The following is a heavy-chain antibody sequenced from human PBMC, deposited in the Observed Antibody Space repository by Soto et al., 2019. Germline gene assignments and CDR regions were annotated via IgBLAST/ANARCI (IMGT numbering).Heavy chain of an antibody. CDR3: AHRGYGNYPRDNWFDP. CDR1: GFSLTTAGAG. Sequence: QITLKESGPTLVTPTQTLTLTCTFSGFSLTTAGAGVGWIRQPQGKALEWLALIYWNDDTRYSPSLKNRLTITKDTSKNQVVLRMTNMDPVDTATYYCAHRGYGNYPRDNWFDPWGQGILVLVSS. CDR2: IYWNDDT. D-gene: IGHD4-17*01. V-gene: IGHV2-5*01. J-gene: IGHJ5*02.